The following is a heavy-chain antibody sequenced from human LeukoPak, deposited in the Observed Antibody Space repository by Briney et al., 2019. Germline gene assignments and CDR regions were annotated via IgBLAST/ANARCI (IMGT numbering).Heavy chain of an antibody. CDR1: GFTVSSNC. J-gene: IGHJ4*02. V-gene: IGHV3-53*05. CDR3: ARIYGGNSDSYFDY. Sequence: GGSLRLSCAASGFTVSSNCMSWVRQAPGKGLEWVSLICSGGNTYYADSVKGRFTISRDDSKNTLYLQMNSLRAEDTAVYYCARIYGGNSDSYFDYWGQGALVTVSS. CDR2: ICSGGNT. D-gene: IGHD4-23*01.